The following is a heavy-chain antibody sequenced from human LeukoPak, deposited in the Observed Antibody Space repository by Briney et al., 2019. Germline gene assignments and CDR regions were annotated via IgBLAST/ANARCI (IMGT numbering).Heavy chain of an antibody. CDR2: ISSSSSYI. J-gene: IGHJ4*02. V-gene: IGHV3-21*01. D-gene: IGHD3-10*01. CDR1: GFTFSSYS. CDR3: ARDLGSGSYYNRDPLFDY. Sequence: GGSLRLSCAASGFTFSSYSKNWVRQAPGKGLEWVSSISSSSSYIYYADSVKGRFTISRDNAKNSLYLQMNSLRAEDTAVYYCARDLGSGSYYNRDPLFDYWGQGTLVTVSS.